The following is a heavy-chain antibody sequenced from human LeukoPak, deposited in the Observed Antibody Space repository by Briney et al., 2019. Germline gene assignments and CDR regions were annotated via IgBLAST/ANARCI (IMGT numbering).Heavy chain of an antibody. V-gene: IGHV3-23*01. J-gene: IGHJ4*02. CDR3: AKGLYGYTEIIPGYSSSWEPDC. CDR2: INWSGTST. Sequence: PGGSLRLFCAASGFTFSSYAMSWVRQAPGKGLEWVSAINWSGTSTYYADSVKGRFTISRDNSKNTLFLQMNSLRADDTAVYYCAKGLYGYTEIIPGYSSSWEPDCWGQGTLVTVSS. D-gene: IGHD6-13*01. CDR1: GFTFSSYA.